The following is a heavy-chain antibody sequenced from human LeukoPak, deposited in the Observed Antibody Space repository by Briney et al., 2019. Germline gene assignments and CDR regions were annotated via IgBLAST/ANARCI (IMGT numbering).Heavy chain of an antibody. V-gene: IGHV1-24*01. CDR2: FDPEDGET. Sequence: ASVKVSCKVSGYTLTELSMHWVRQAPGKGLEWMGGFDPEDGETIYAQKFQGRVTMTKDTSTDTAYMELSSLRSEDTAVYYCARDRGWGLYYFDYWGQGTLVTVSS. J-gene: IGHJ4*02. CDR3: ARDRGWGLYYFDY. CDR1: GYTLTELS. D-gene: IGHD6-19*01.